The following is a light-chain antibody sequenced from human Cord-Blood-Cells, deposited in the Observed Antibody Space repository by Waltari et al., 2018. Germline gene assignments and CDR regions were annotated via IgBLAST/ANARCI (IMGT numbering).Light chain of an antibody. J-gene: IGKJ4*01. CDR3: QQYGSSPQLT. V-gene: IGKV3-20*01. CDR1: QSVSSSY. Sequence: DIVLTQSPGTLSLPPGERATLSCRVSQSVSSSYLAWYQQKPGQAPRLLIYGASSRATGIPDRFSGSGSGTDFTLTISRLEPEDFAVYYCQQYGSSPQLTFGGGTKVEIK. CDR2: GAS.